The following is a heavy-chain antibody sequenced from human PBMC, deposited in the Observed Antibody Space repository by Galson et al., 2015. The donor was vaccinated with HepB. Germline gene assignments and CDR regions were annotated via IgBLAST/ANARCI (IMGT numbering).Heavy chain of an antibody. CDR1: GFTFSDYA. Sequence: SLRLSCAGSGFTFSDYAMNWVRQAPGKGLEWVSTINSNGGSTYYADSVKGRFTISRDNSKSTLYLQMNSLRAEDTAVFYCAKGYDFWSGYTYWYFDLWGRGTLVTVSS. CDR3: AKGYDFWSGYTYWYFDL. V-gene: IGHV3-23*01. D-gene: IGHD3-3*01. J-gene: IGHJ2*01. CDR2: INSNGGST.